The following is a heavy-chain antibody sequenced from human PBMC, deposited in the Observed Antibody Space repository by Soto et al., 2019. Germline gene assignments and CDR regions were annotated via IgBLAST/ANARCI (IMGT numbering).Heavy chain of an antibody. J-gene: IGHJ2*01. V-gene: IGHV6-1*01. D-gene: IGHD3-22*01. CDR1: GDSVSSNSSA. CDR2: TYYRSKWYN. CDR3: ARDREYYYDSSGYYHYVPWYFDL. Sequence: SQTLSLTCAIFGDSVSSNSSAWNWIRQSPSKGLEWLGRTYYRSKWYNDYAVSVKSRITINPDTSKNQFSLQLNSVTPEDTAVYYCARDREYYYDSSGYYHYVPWYFDLWGRGPLVSVSS.